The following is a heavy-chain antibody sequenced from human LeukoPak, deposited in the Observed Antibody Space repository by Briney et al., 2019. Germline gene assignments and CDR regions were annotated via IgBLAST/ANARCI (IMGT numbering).Heavy chain of an antibody. CDR2: IYYSGST. D-gene: IGHD6-6*01. J-gene: IGHJ4*02. CDR3: ARHRQLAFELYYFDY. V-gene: IGHV4-39*01. Sequence: WVRQAPGKGLEWIGSIYYSGSTYYNPSLKSRVTISVDTSKNQFSLKLSSVTAADTAVYYCARHRQLAFELYYFDYWGQGTLVTVSS.